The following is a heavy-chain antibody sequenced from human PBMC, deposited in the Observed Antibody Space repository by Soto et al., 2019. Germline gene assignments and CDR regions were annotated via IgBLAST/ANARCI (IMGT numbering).Heavy chain of an antibody. V-gene: IGHV1-69*13. D-gene: IGHD2-2*01. CDR1: GGTFSGYA. J-gene: IGHJ6*02. Sequence: ASVKVSCKASGGTFSGYAISWVRQAPGQGLEWMGGIIPIFGTANYAQKFQGRVTITADESTSTAYMELSSLRSEDTAVYYCARSDCSSTSCYYYYYYGMDVWGQGTTVTVSS. CDR3: ARSDCSSTSCYYYYYYGMDV. CDR2: IIPIFGTA.